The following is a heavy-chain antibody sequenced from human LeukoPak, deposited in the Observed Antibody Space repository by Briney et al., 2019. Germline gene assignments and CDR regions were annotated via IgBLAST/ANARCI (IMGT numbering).Heavy chain of an antibody. CDR3: ARAKYVDTAMVTPDAFDI. CDR1: GGSFSGYY. CDR2: INHSGST. D-gene: IGHD5-18*01. V-gene: IGHV4-34*01. Sequence: SETLSLTCAVYGGSFSGYYWSWIRQPPGKGLEWIGEINHSGSTNYNPSLKSRVTISVDTSKNQFSLKLSSVTAADTAVYYCARAKYVDTAMVTPDAFDIWGQGTMVTVSS. J-gene: IGHJ3*02.